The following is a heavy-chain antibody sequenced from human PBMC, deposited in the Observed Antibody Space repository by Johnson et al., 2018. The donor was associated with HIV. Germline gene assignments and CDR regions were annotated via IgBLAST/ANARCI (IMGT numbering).Heavy chain of an antibody. CDR1: GFIFNKYA. CDR2: ISGSGSGT. CDR3: VRDLPYCSGGFCQTDGFDI. J-gene: IGHJ3*02. Sequence: VQLLESGGGLVQPGGSLRLSCAASGFIFNKYAMNWVRQAPGKGLEWVSAISGSGSGTYYADSVKGRFTVSRDNSNNTLHLQMNSLRVEDTAVYYCVRDLPYCSGGFCQTDGFDIWEKGTMVTASS. V-gene: IGHV3-23*01. D-gene: IGHD2-15*01.